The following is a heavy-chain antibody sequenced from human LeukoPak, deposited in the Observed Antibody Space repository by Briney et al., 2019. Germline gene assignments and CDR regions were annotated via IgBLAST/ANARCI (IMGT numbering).Heavy chain of an antibody. J-gene: IGHJ4*02. D-gene: IGHD3-3*01. CDR2: IYHSGST. CDR3: ARGITIFGVVIIYFDY. CDR1: GYSISSGYY. Sequence: PSETLSLTXAVSGYSISSGYYWGWIRQPPGKGLEWIGSIYHSGSTYYNPSLKSRVTISVDTSKNQFSLKLSSVTAADTAVYYCARGITIFGVVIIYFDYWGQGTLVTVSS. V-gene: IGHV4-38-2*01.